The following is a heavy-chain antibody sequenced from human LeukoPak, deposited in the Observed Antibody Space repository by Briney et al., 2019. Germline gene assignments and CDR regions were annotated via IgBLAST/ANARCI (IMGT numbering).Heavy chain of an antibody. D-gene: IGHD3-10*01. Sequence: ASVKVSCKASGYTFTGYYMHWVRQAPGQGLEWMGRINPNSGGTNYAQKFQGRVTMTRDTSISTAYMELSRLWSDDTAVYYCARDMVRGVIWFDPWGQGTLVTVSS. V-gene: IGHV1-2*06. CDR2: INPNSGGT. CDR3: ARDMVRGVIWFDP. J-gene: IGHJ5*02. CDR1: GYTFTGYY.